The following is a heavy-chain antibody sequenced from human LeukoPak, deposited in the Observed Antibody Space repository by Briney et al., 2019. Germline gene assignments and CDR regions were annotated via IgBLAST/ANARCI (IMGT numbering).Heavy chain of an antibody. CDR3: ASPGSGRHAFDI. J-gene: IGHJ3*02. D-gene: IGHD3-10*01. CDR2: INHSGGT. V-gene: IGHV4-34*01. Sequence: SETLSLTCAVYGGSFSGYYWSWIRQPPGKGLEWIGEINHSGGTNYNPSLKSRVTISVDTSKNQFSLKLSSVTAADTAVYYCASPGSGRHAFDIWGQGTMVTASS. CDR1: GGSFSGYY.